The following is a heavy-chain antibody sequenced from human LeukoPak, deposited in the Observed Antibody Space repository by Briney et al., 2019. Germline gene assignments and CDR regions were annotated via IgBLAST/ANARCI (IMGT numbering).Heavy chain of an antibody. CDR1: GGSISSSSYY. J-gene: IGHJ3*02. Sequence: SETLSLTYTVSGGSISSSSYYWGWIRQPPGKGLEWIGSIYYSGSTYYNPSLKSRVTISVDTSKNQFSLKLSSVTAADTAVYYCARLLAYCGGDCYSPAFDIWGQGTMVTVSS. V-gene: IGHV4-39*01. CDR3: ARLLAYCGGDCYSPAFDI. CDR2: IYYSGST. D-gene: IGHD2-21*02.